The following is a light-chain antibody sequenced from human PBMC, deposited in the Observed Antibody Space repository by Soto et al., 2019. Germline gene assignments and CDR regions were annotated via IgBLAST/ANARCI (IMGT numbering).Light chain of an antibody. CDR3: KQYNNWPPT. J-gene: IGKJ4*01. Sequence: EIVMTQSTATLSVSPGERVTLSCRASQGVSSNLSGYQQKPGQSPSLLILGASTRATVIPARYRSSGSGTEFTLTIISLQSPDSAVYYCKQYNNWPPTFGGGTKVDIK. V-gene: IGKV3-15*01. CDR2: GAS. CDR1: QGVSSN.